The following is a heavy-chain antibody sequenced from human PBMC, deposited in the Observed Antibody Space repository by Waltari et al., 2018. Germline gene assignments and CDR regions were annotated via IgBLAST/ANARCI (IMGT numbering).Heavy chain of an antibody. CDR2: ISSSSNYI. CDR1: GFTFSSYS. J-gene: IGHJ4*02. CDR3: ARDFTSWGFDY. D-gene: IGHD2-2*01. V-gene: IGHV3-21*01. Sequence: EVQLVESGGGLVKHGGSLRLSCAASGFTFSSYSMNWVRQAPGKGLEWVSSISSSSNYIYYADSVKCRFTIFRDNAKHSLFLQMNSLRAEDTAVYYCARDFTSWGFDYWGQGTLVTVSS.